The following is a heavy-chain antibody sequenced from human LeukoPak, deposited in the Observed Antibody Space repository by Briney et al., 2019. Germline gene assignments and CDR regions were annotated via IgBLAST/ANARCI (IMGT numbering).Heavy chain of an antibody. CDR3: AQCFGTSCFDFDY. Sequence: GGSLRLSCTVSGLTFSIYNMHWVRQAPGQGLEWVSSISSSSSYIYYADSVKGRFTISRDNDKNSLYLQMNSLRAEDTAVYYCAQCFGTSCFDFDYWGQGTLVTVSS. J-gene: IGHJ4*02. V-gene: IGHV3-21*01. D-gene: IGHD2-2*01. CDR1: GLTFSIYN. CDR2: ISSSSSYI.